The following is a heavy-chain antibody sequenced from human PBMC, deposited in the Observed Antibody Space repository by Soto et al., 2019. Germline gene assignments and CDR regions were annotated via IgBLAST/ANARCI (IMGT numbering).Heavy chain of an antibody. Sequence: QLQLQESGPGLVKPSETRSLTCSVSGGSISSSSYFWGWIRQPPGKGLEWIGSIYYSGSTYYNPSLKSRVTVSVDTSKNQFSLKLSSVTAADTAVYYCARHPSDFWFDPWGQGTLVTVSS. CDR3: ARHPSDFWFDP. CDR2: IYYSGST. D-gene: IGHD2-21*02. CDR1: GGSISSSSYF. V-gene: IGHV4-39*01. J-gene: IGHJ5*02.